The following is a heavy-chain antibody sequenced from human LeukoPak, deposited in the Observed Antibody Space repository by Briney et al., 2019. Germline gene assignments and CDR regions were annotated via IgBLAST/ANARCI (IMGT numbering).Heavy chain of an antibody. J-gene: IGHJ4*02. D-gene: IGHD3-10*01. CDR3: AKAYYGSGSHSDY. V-gene: IGHV3-21*04. CDR2: ISSSSSYI. Sequence: GALRLSCAASGFTFSSYSMNWVRQAPGKGLEWVSSISSSSSYIYYADSVKGRFTISRDNSKNTLYLQMNSLRAEDTAVYYCAKAYYGSGSHSDYWGQGTLVTVSS. CDR1: GFTFSSYS.